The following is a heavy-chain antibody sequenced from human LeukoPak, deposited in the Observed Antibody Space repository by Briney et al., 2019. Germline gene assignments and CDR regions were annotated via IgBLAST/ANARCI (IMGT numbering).Heavy chain of an antibody. CDR2: IYYSGST. D-gene: IGHD1-26*01. V-gene: IGHV4-59*01. J-gene: IGHJ4*02. CDR3: ARDGGGSYHFDY. Sequence: SATLSLTYTVSGGSISSYNWSWLRPPPGKGLERIGYIYYSGSTNYNPSLKSRVTITVDTSKNQFSLKLSSVTAADTAVYYCARDGGGSYHFDYWGQGTLATVSS. CDR1: GGSISSYN.